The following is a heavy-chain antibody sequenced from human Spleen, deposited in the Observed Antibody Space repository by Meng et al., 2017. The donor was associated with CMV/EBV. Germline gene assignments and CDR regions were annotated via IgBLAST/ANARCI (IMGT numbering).Heavy chain of an antibody. D-gene: IGHD2-15*01. J-gene: IGHJ6*02. Sequence: RQASGQGREWMGWMNPNIGDTGYAQKFQGRVTMTRSTATSTAYMELTGLRSDDTAVYFCARASSFRYCSGGGCYFSPSYEYYGLDVWGQGTTVTVSS. CDR3: ARASSFRYCSGGGCYFSPSYEYYGLDV. CDR2: MNPNIGDT. V-gene: IGHV1-8*01.